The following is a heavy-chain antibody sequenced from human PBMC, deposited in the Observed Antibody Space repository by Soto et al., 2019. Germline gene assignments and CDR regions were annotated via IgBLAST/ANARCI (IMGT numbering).Heavy chain of an antibody. CDR2: IIPIFRTA. CDR3: SRGGYYYDSSGPRDYYGMDX. J-gene: IGHJ6*02. V-gene: IGHV1-69*06. Sequence: SVKVSCKASGGTFSSYAISWVRQAPGQGLECMGGIIPIFRTANYAQKFQGRVTITADKSTSTAYMELSCLRSEDTAVYYCSRGGYYYDSSGPRDYYGMDXWGQWTTVTVS. CDR1: GGTFSSYA. D-gene: IGHD3-22*01.